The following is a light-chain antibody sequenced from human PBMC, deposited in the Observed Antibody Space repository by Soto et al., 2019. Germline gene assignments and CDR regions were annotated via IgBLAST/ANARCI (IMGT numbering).Light chain of an antibody. Sequence: DLKMAESGSSLAASAGGRVTISFRAGQIIGTNLNWYQQRPGKAPKLLIFGASNLQSGVPSRFSGSGSGTDFTLTICGEQHEDFATYYCQQSYFTPTFGQGTKVDI. V-gene: IGKV1-39*01. CDR2: GAS. J-gene: IGKJ1*01. CDR3: QQSYFTPT. CDR1: QIIGTN.